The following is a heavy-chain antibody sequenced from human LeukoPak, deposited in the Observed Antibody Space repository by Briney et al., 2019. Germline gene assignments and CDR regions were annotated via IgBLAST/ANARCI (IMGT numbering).Heavy chain of an antibody. Sequence: QPGGSLRLSCAASGFTFSGYNMNWVRQAPGKGLEWISYISSASGTIYYADSVKGRFTISRDNAKNSLFLQMNSLRAEDTAVYYCARVKGGYSYLVGPHFDYWGQGTLVTASS. CDR1: GFTFSGYN. J-gene: IGHJ4*02. CDR2: ISSASGTI. V-gene: IGHV3-48*01. D-gene: IGHD5-18*01. CDR3: ARVKGGYSYLVGPHFDY.